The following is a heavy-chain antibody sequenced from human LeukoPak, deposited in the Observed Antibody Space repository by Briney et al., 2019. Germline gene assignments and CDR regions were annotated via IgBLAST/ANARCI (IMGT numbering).Heavy chain of an antibody. J-gene: IGHJ4*02. CDR2: LGENGNRK. Sequence: GGSLRLSCAVSGFTFTNYWMTWVRQAPGKGREGVARLGENGNRKNYGDSVKGRFTISRDNAENSLFLQMNILRVEDTAVYYCARDIPRGATHLDYWGQGTLVAVSS. D-gene: IGHD1-26*01. CDR1: GFTFTNYW. V-gene: IGHV3-7*01. CDR3: ARDIPRGATHLDY.